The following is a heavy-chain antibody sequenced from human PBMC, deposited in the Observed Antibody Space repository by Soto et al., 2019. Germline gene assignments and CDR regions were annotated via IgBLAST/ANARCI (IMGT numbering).Heavy chain of an antibody. V-gene: IGHV4-30-4*01. Sequence: QVQLQESGPGLVKPSQTLSLTCTVSGGSINSGDYYWSWIRQPPGKGLEWIGYIYYSGTTYYNPSLKSRVTISVDTSKNQFSLNLNSVTAADTAVYYCARVRGAVGGDIAIDYWGQGTLVTVSS. CDR2: IYYSGTT. D-gene: IGHD5-12*01. CDR3: ARVRGAVGGDIAIDY. CDR1: GGSINSGDYY. J-gene: IGHJ4*02.